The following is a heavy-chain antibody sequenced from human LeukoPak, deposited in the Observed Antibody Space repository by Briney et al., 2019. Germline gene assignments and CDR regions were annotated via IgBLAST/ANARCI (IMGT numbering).Heavy chain of an antibody. CDR1: GFTLSSYA. CDR2: ISGSGGSE. CDR3: AGDRKSGNFLGEFDH. V-gene: IGHV3-23*01. J-gene: IGHJ5*02. Sequence: GGSLRLSCAASGFTLSSYAMTWVRQAPGKGLEWVSGISGSGGSEFYADSVKGRFFISRDISKNTLYLQMNSLRAEDTAIYYCAGDRKSGNFLGEFDHWGQGTLVTVSS. D-gene: IGHD1-26*01.